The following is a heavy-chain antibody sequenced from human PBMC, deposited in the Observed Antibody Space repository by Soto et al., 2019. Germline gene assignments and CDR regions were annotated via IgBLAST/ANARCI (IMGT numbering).Heavy chain of an antibody. J-gene: IGHJ3*02. CDR1: GGSFSGYY. V-gene: IGHV4-34*01. CDR3: ARAGTMVRGARRAFDT. CDR2: INHSGIT. D-gene: IGHD3-10*01. Sequence: SETLSLTCAVYGGSFSGYYWSWIRQPPGKGLEWIGEINHSGITNYNPSLKSRVTISVDTSKNQFSLKLSSVTAEDTAVYYCARAGTMVRGARRAFDTWGQGPMVTV.